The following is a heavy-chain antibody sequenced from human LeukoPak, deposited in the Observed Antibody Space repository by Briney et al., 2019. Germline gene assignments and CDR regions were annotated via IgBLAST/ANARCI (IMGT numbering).Heavy chain of an antibody. CDR3: ANEGPNFDY. CDR2: ISSSGHST. D-gene: IGHD2-8*01. CDR1: GFTFSSYA. V-gene: IGHV3-23*01. Sequence: GGSLRLSCAASGFTFSSYAMSWVRQAPGKGLEWVSVISSSGHSTHYADSVKGRFTISRDNSKNTVYLQMNSLRAEDTAVYYCANEGPNFDYWGQGTLVTVSS. J-gene: IGHJ4*02.